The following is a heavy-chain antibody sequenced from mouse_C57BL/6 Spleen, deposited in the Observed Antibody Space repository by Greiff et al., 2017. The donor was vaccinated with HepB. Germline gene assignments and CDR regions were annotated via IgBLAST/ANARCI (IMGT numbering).Heavy chain of an antibody. CDR1: GFTFSSYT. Sequence: EVHLVESGGGLVKPGGSLKLSCAASGFTFSSYTMSWVRQTPEKRLEWVATISGGGGNTYYPDSVKGRFTISRDNAKNTLYLQMSSLRSEDTALYYCASHLLYYYGSRRNYYAMDYWGQGTSVTVSS. J-gene: IGHJ4*01. V-gene: IGHV5-9*01. CDR3: ASHLLYYYGSRRNYYAMDY. D-gene: IGHD1-1*01. CDR2: ISGGGGNT.